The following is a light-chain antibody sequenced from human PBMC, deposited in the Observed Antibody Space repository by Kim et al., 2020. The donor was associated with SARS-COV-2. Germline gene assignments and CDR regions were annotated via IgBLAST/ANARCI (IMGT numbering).Light chain of an antibody. J-gene: IGKJ4*01. V-gene: IGKV3-15*01. CDR2: DSS. CDR3: QQYEDWPLT. Sequence: EIVMTQSPATLSVSLGKRATLSCRASQNVGSYLSWFQQKPGQPPRLLIRDSSGRATGVAARFSGSGSGTEFTLTISGLQSDDFAVYYCQQYEDWPLTFGGGTKVDIK. CDR1: QNVGSY.